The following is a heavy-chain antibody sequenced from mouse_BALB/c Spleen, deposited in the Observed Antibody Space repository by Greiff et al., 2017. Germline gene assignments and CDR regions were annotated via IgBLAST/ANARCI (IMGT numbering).Heavy chain of an antibody. D-gene: IGHD2-4*01. Sequence: EVKLMESGGGLVKPGGSLKLSCAASGFAFSSYDMSWVRQTPEKRLEWVAYISSGGGSTYYPDTVKGRFTISRDNAKNTLYLQMSSLKSEDTAMYYCARYDYDGAWFAYWGQGTLVTVSA. J-gene: IGHJ3*01. CDR1: GFAFSSYD. CDR2: ISSGGGST. V-gene: IGHV5-12-1*01. CDR3: ARYDYDGAWFAY.